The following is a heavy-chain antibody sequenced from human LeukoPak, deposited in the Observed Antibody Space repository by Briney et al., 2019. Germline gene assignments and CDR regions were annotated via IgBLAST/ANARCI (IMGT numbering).Heavy chain of an antibody. V-gene: IGHV3-7*01. Sequence: PGGSLRLSCADSGFTFSSYWMSWVRQAPGKGLEWVANIKQDGSETYYVDSVKGRFTISRDNAKKSLYLQMNSLRAEDPAVYYWARDRSDILTGYNDAFDIWGQGTMGTVSS. CDR3: ARDRSDILTGYNDAFDI. J-gene: IGHJ3*02. CDR1: GFTFSSYW. D-gene: IGHD3-9*01. CDR2: IKQDGSET.